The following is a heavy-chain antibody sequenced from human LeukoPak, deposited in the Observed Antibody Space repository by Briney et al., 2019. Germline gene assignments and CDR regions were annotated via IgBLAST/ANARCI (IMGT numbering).Heavy chain of an antibody. Sequence: PSETLSLTCTVSGGSISSYYWSWIRQPPGKGLEWIGYIYYSGSTNYNPSLKSRVTISVDTSKNQFSLKLSSVTAADTAVYYCARVTGYDWESSYDYWGQGTLATVSS. CDR2: IYYSGST. V-gene: IGHV4-59*01. CDR1: GGSISSYY. D-gene: IGHD5-12*01. J-gene: IGHJ4*02. CDR3: ARVTGYDWESSYDY.